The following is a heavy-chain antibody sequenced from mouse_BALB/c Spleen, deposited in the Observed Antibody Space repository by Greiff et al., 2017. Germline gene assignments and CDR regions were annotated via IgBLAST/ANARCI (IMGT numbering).Heavy chain of an antibody. CDR1: GYSITSGYY. Sequence: VQLKESGPGLVKPSQSLSLTCSVTGYSITSGYYWNWIRQFPGNKLEWMGYISYDGSNNYNPSLKNRISITRDTSKNQFFLKLNSVTTEDTATYYCARDRTTAYYYAMDYWGQGTSVTVSS. J-gene: IGHJ4*01. CDR3: ARDRTTAYYYAMDY. V-gene: IGHV3-6*02. D-gene: IGHD1-2*01. CDR2: ISYDGSN.